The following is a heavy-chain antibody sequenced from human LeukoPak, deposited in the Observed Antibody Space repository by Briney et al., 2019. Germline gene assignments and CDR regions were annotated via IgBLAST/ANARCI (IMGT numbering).Heavy chain of an antibody. CDR1: GYTLTGYY. D-gene: IGHD6-19*01. Sequence: GASVKVSCEASGYTLTGYYMHWVRQAPGQGLEWMGWINPNSGGTNYAQKFQGWVTMTRDTSISTAYMELSRLRSDDTAVYYCARAGGAVAGKDYWGQGTLVTVS. V-gene: IGHV1-2*04. J-gene: IGHJ4*02. CDR3: ARAGGAVAGKDY. CDR2: INPNSGGT.